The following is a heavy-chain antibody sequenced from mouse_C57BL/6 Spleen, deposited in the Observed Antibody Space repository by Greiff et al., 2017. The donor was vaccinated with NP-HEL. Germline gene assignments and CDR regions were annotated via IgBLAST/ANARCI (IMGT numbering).Heavy chain of an antibody. CDR2: IDPETGGT. Sequence: QVQLQQSGAELVRPGASVTLSCKASGYTFTDYEMHWVKQTPVHGLEWIGAIDPETGGTAYNQKFKGKAILTADKSSSTAYMELRSLTSEDSAVYYCTRSFYYGLDYWGQGTTLTVSS. D-gene: IGHD2-1*01. J-gene: IGHJ2*01. CDR3: TRSFYYGLDY. V-gene: IGHV1-15*01. CDR1: GYTFTDYE.